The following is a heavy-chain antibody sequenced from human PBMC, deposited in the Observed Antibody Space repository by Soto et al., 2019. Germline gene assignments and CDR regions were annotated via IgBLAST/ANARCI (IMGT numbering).Heavy chain of an antibody. V-gene: IGHV2-5*02. CDR2: IYWADEK. J-gene: IGHJ5*02. D-gene: IGHD2-2*01. Sequence: SGPPLVNPTQTLTLTCAFSGFSLSTSGVGVGWIRQPSGTALEWLALIYWADEKRYSPSLKSRHTITKDTSKNQVALTMTNMDPVDTATYYCARRYCSSTSCYNWFDPWGQGTLVTVSS. CDR1: GFSLSTSGVG. CDR3: ARRYCSSTSCYNWFDP.